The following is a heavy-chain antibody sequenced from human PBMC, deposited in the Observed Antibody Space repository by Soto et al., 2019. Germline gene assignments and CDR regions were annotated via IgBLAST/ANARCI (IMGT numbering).Heavy chain of an antibody. CDR2: ISPYTGNR. CDR1: GYTFTSYG. J-gene: IGHJ4*02. Sequence: QIQLEQSGAEVKTPGASVKVSCKASGYTFTSYGISWVRQAPGQGLEWMGWISPYTGNRNYAESLQGRVTMTTDTSTSTAYMELRTLTSDETAVYFCARIRRRTNTPEARLDYWGQGSLVTVSS. CDR3: ARIRRRTNTPEARLDY. V-gene: IGHV1-18*01.